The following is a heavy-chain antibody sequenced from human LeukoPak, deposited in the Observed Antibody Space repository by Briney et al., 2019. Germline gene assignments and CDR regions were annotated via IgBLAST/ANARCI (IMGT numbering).Heavy chain of an antibody. CDR2: IYYSGST. CDR3: ARHRMYYYDSSGRGVADAFDI. D-gene: IGHD3-22*01. Sequence: SETLSLTCTASGGSISSSSKYWGWIRQPPGKGLVWIGSIYYSGSTYYNPSLKSRVTISVDTSKNQFSLKLSSVTAADTAVYYCARHRMYYYDSSGRGVADAFDIWGQGTMVTVSS. CDR1: GGSISSSSKY. J-gene: IGHJ3*02. V-gene: IGHV4-39*01.